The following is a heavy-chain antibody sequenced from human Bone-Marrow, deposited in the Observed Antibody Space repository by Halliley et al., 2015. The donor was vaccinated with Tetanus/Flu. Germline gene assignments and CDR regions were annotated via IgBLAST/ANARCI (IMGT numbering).Heavy chain of an antibody. CDR1: GGSISSASHY. Sequence: TLSLTCTVSGGSISSASHYWSWIRQHPGKGLEWIGYIWHSGSTYYNPSLKSRVVISVDTSQNQFSLRLSSVTAADTALYYCARDQTRVRGVINGVFDVWGQGTMVTVSS. J-gene: IGHJ3*01. V-gene: IGHV4-31*03. CDR2: IWHSGST. D-gene: IGHD3-10*01. CDR3: ARDQTRVRGVINGVFDV.